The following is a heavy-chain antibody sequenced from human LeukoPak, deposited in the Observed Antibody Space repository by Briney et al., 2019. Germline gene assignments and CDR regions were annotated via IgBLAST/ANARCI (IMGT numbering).Heavy chain of an antibody. CDR3: ARDVARYNWNESKMGYYYYMDV. D-gene: IGHD1-20*01. CDR2: IYYSGST. V-gene: IGHV4-39*07. CDR1: GGSISSSSYY. Sequence: PSETLSLTCTVSGGSISSSSYYWGWIRQPPGKGLEWIGSIYYSGSTYYNPSLKSRVTISVDTSKNQFSLKLSSVTAADTAVYYCARDVARYNWNESKMGYYYYMDVWGKGTTVTVSS. J-gene: IGHJ6*03.